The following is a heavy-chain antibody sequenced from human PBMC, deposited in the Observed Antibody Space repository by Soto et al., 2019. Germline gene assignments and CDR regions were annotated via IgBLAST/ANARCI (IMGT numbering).Heavy chain of an antibody. D-gene: IGHD2-15*01. CDR2: IRDNGRTT. J-gene: IGHJ6*04. CDR1: GFMFTNYA. CDR3: ARDDVLCDGGRCYGIPLDV. Sequence: GGSVRLSCAASGFMFTNYAMTWVRQAPGKGLEWVSAIRDNGRTTYYADSVKGRFTISRDTSENTLHLQMDSLRVEDTAVYYCARDDVLCDGGRCYGIPLDVWGKGTPVTVSS. V-gene: IGHV3-23*01.